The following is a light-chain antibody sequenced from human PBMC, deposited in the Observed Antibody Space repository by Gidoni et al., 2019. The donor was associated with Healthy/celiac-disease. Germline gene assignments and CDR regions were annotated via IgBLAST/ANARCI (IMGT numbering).Light chain of an antibody. CDR2: AAS. Sequence: AIPMTQSPSSLSAPPGDTVTITCRASQGISSYLSWYQQKPGKAPKLLIYAASTLQSGVPSRFSGSGSGTDFTLTISCLQSEDFATYYCQQCYSYPWTFGQGTKVEIK. CDR3: QQCYSYPWT. V-gene: IGKV1-8*01. J-gene: IGKJ1*01. CDR1: QGISSY.